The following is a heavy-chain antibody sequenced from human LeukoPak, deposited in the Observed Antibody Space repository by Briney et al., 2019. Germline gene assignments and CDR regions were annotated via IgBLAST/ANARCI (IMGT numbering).Heavy chain of an antibody. CDR3: ARGAFNTRHDAFDI. CDR1: GYTFTSYD. J-gene: IGHJ3*02. D-gene: IGHD2-2*02. CDR2: MNPNSGNT. V-gene: IGHV1-8*01. Sequence: GASVKVSCKASGYTFTSYDINWVRQATGQGLEWMGWMNPNSGNTGYAQKFQGRVTMTRNTSISTAYTELSSLRSEDTAVYYCARGAFNTRHDAFDIWGQGTMVTVSS.